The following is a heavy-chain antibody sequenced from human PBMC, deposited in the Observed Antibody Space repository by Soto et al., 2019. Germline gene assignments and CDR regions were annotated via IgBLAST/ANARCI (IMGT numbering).Heavy chain of an antibody. V-gene: IGHV3-7*05. CDR1: GFTFISYW. CDR2: IKQDGSEK. J-gene: IGHJ5*02. CDR3: ARVGIVVVTAPGDWFDP. Sequence: PGGSLRLSCASSGFTFISYWMSWVRQAPGKGLEWVANIKQDGSEKYYVDSVKGRFTISRDNAKNSLYLQMNSLRAEDTAVYYCARVGIVVVTAPGDWFDPWGQGTLVTVSS. D-gene: IGHD2-21*02.